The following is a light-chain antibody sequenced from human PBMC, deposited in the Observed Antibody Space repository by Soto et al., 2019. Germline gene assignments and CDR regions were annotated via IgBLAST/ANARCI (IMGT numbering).Light chain of an antibody. J-gene: IGLJ2*01. CDR2: EDI. CDR1: SSDVGSYNL. V-gene: IGLV2-23*01. Sequence: QSALTQPASVSGSPGQSITIFCTGTSSDVGSYNLVSWYQQHPGKVPKLMIYEDIERPSGVSNRCSGSKLGNTASLTISGLQAEYEADYYCCSYTSSATLLFGGGTKVTVL. CDR3: CSYTSSATLL.